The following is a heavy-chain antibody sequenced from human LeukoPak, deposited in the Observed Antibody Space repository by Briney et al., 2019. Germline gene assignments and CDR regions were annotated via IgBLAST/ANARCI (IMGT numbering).Heavy chain of an antibody. J-gene: IGHJ5*02. CDR3: ARPGTAAAGTGWFDP. CDR1: GFTFSSYG. CDR2: ISYDGSNK. D-gene: IGHD6-13*01. V-gene: IGHV3-30*03. Sequence: PGRSLRLSCAASGFTFSSYGMHWVRQAPGKGLEWVAVISYDGSNKYYADSVKGRFTISRDNSKNTLYLQMNSLRAEDTAVYYCARPGTAAAGTGWFDPWGQGTLVTVSS.